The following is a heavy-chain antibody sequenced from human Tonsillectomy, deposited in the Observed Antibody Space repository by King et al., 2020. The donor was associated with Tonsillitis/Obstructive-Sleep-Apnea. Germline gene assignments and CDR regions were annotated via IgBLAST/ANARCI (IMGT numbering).Heavy chain of an antibody. CDR2: IDWDDDK. CDR3: ARITWDTAMATDYYYYYMDV. J-gene: IGHJ6*03. D-gene: IGHD5-18*01. Sequence: QLTLKESGPALVKPTQTLTLTCTFSGFSLSTSGMCVSWIRQPPGKALEWLARIDWDDDKYYSTSLKTRLTISKNTSKNQVVLTMTNMDPVDTATYYCARITWDTAMATDYYYYYMDVWGKGTTVTVSS. V-gene: IGHV2-70*15. CDR1: GFSLSTSGMC.